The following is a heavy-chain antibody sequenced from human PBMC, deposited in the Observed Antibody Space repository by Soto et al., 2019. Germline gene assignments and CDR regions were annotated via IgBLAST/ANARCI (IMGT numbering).Heavy chain of an antibody. V-gene: IGHV1-69*13. J-gene: IGHJ6*02. CDR1: GGTFSSYA. CDR3: ARDQTPKHSSSWYEGRYYYGMDV. Sequence: GASVKVSCKASGGTFSSYAISWVRQAPGQGLEWMGGIIPIFGTANYAQKFQGRVTITADESTSTAYMELSSLRSEDTAVYYCARDQTPKHSSSWYEGRYYYGMDVWGQGTTVTVSS. CDR2: IIPIFGTA. D-gene: IGHD6-13*01.